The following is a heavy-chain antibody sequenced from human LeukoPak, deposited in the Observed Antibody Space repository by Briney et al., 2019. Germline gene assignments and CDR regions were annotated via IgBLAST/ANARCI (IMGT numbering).Heavy chain of an antibody. D-gene: IGHD3-3*01. J-gene: IGHJ1*01. CDR1: GLTFSSYG. Sequence: GGSVRLSCAASGLTFSSYGMFWVRQAPGKGREWVAVIAYDGSKQYYADSVKGRFTISRDNSKNTLYLQMNSLRFEDTAVYECAKGDFWNDLSEYFLYWGQGTLVTVSS. CDR3: AKGDFWNDLSEYFLY. CDR2: IAYDGSKQ. V-gene: IGHV3-33*06.